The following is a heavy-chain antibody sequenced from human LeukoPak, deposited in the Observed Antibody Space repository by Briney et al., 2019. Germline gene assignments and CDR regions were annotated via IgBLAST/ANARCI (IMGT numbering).Heavy chain of an antibody. CDR1: GDSVSSNSAA. D-gene: IGHD2-15*01. CDR3: ARGGYCSGGSCLHFDY. Sequence: SQTLSLTCAISGDSVSSNSAAWNWIRQSPSRGLEWLGRTYYRSKWYNDYAVSVKSRITINPDTSKNQFSLQLNSVTPEDTAVYYCARGGYCSGGSCLHFDYWGQGTLVTVSS. V-gene: IGHV6-1*01. J-gene: IGHJ4*02. CDR2: TYYRSKWYN.